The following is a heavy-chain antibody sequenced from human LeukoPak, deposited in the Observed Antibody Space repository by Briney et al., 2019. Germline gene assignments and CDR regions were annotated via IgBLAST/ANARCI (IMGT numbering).Heavy chain of an antibody. CDR2: INHSGST. CDR1: GGSFSGYY. Sequence: SETLSLTCAVYGGSFSGYYWSWIRQPPGKGLEWIGEINHSGSTNYNPSLKSRVTISVDTSKNQFSLKLSSVTAADTAVYYCARGGYGELVDYWGQGTLVTVSS. V-gene: IGHV4-34*01. D-gene: IGHD5-12*01. CDR3: ARGGYGELVDY. J-gene: IGHJ4*02.